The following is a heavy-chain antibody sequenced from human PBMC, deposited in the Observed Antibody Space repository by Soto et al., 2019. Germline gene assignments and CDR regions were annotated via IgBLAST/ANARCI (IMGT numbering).Heavy chain of an antibody. D-gene: IGHD5-12*01. CDR1: GGSVSSGSHY. J-gene: IGHJ4*02. CDR3: ARDGYNRPFDY. Sequence: QVQLQESGPGLVKPSETLSLTCTVSGGSVSSGSHYWSLIRQPPGKGLEWIGYIYYSGSTNYNPSLKSRVTISVDTSKNQFSLKLSSVTAADTAVYYCARDGYNRPFDYWGQGTLVTVSS. V-gene: IGHV4-61*01. CDR2: IYYSGST.